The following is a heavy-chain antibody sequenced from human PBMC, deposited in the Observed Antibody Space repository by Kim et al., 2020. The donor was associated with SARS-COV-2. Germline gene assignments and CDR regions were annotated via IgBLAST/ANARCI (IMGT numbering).Heavy chain of an antibody. Sequence: YVDSVKARFTISSDNAKNSLYLQMNSLRAEDTAVYYCARVYGDYDYYFDYWGQGTLVTVSS. D-gene: IGHD4-17*01. J-gene: IGHJ4*02. V-gene: IGHV3-7*04. CDR3: ARVYGDYDYYFDY.